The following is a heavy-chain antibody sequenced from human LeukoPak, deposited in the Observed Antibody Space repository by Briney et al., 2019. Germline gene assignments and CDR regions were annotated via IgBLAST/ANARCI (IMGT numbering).Heavy chain of an antibody. D-gene: IGHD3-10*01. Sequence: SETLSLTCAVYGGSFSGYYWSWVRQPPGKGLEWIGEINHSGSTNYNPSLKSRVTISVDTSKNQFSLKLSSVTAADTAVYYCASNSFDYYGSGSYSVDYWGQGTLVTVSS. CDR3: ASNSFDYYGSGSYSVDY. J-gene: IGHJ4*02. V-gene: IGHV4-34*01. CDR1: GGSFSGYY. CDR2: INHSGST.